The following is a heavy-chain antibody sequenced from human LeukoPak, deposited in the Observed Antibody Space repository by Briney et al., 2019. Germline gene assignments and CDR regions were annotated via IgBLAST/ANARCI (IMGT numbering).Heavy chain of an antibody. V-gene: IGHV3-53*01. D-gene: IGHD3-22*01. Sequence: GGSLRLSCEASGFTVSSNYMSWVRQAPGKGLEWVSVIYSGGSTYYADSVKGRFTISRDNSKNTLYLQMNSLRAEDTAVYYCARDYYDSSGYYYAYFQHWGQGTLVTVSS. CDR2: IYSGGST. CDR1: GFTVSSNY. CDR3: ARDYYDSSGYYYAYFQH. J-gene: IGHJ1*01.